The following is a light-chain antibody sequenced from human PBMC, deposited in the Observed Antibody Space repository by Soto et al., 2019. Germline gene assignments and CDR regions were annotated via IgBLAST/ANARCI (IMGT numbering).Light chain of an antibody. J-gene: IGKJ1*01. CDR2: GAS. CDR1: QSVSSN. CDR3: QQYNNWPRGT. V-gene: IGKV3-15*01. Sequence: EIVLTQSPGTLSLSPGERATLSCRASQSVSSNLAWYQHKPGQAPRLLIYGASARATGIPARFSGSGFGTEFTLTISSLQSEDFAVYYCQQYNNWPRGTFGQGTKVDI.